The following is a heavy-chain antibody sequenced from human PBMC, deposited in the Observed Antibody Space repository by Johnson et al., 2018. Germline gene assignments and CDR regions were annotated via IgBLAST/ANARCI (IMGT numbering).Heavy chain of an antibody. CDR3: AKDSAPFPFDS. D-gene: IGHD2/OR15-2a*01. CDR2: ISLSGGNR. CDR1: GFTFTTYA. J-gene: IGHJ4*02. V-gene: IGHV3-23*04. Sequence: VQLVEAGGGLVQPGGSRRLSCAASGFTFTTYAMTWVRQAPGKGLEWVSPISLSGGNRYYADSVKGRFTIARDNSKDTLYLQMNSLRADDTAVYYCAKDSAPFPFDSWGQGTLVTVSS.